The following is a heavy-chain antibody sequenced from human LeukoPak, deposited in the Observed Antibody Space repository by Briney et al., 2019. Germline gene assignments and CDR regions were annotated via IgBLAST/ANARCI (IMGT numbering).Heavy chain of an antibody. CDR3: AKRIPSIAPHRGGAFDI. V-gene: IGHV1-69*01. J-gene: IGHJ3*02. D-gene: IGHD6-6*01. CDR2: IIPIFGTA. CDR1: GGTFSSYA. Sequence: GSSVKVSCKASGGTFSSYAISWVRQAPGQGLEWMGGIIPIFGTANYAQKFQGRVTITADESTSTAYMELSSLRSEDTAVYYCAKRIPSIAPHRGGAFDIWGQGTMVTVSP.